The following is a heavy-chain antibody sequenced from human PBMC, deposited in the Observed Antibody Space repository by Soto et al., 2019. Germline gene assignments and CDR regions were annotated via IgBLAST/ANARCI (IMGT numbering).Heavy chain of an antibody. J-gene: IGHJ4*02. CDR2: IYHSGST. D-gene: IGHD4-17*01. CDR1: GGSISSSYW. Sequence: QVQLQESGPGLVKPSGTLSLTCAVSGGSISSSYWWSWVRQPPGKGLEWIGEIYHSGSTNYNPSLKSRVTISLGKSKNQFSLKMTSVTAADTAVYYGASGGDYRFDSWGQGTLVTVSS. CDR3: ASGGDYRFDS. V-gene: IGHV4-4*02.